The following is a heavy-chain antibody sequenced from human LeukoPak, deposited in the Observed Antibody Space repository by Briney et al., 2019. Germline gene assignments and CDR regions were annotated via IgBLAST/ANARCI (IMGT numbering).Heavy chain of an antibody. J-gene: IGHJ4*02. CDR3: AKTSRWFGELFFYFDY. V-gene: IGHV1-24*01. CDR1: GYTLTELS. D-gene: IGHD3-10*01. CDR2: FDPEDGET. Sequence: ASVKVSCKVSGYTLTELSMHWVRQAPGKGLEWMGGFDPEDGETIYAQKFQGRVTMTEDTSTDTAYMELSSLRSEDTAVYYCAKTSRWFGELFFYFDYWGQGTLVTVSS.